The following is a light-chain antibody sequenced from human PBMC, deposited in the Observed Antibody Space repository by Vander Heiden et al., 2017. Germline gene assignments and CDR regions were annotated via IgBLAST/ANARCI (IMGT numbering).Light chain of an antibody. V-gene: IGLV3-1*01. CDR2: QDS. CDR1: KWGDKY. J-gene: IGLJ1*01. CDR3: QAGDSSTYV. Sequence: SYELTQPPSVSVSPGQTASITCSGDKWGDKYAGGYQQKPGQSLVVVIYQDSKRPAGIPERFSGSNSGTTATLTISGTKEMDEDYYYCQAGDSSTYVFGTGTKVTVL.